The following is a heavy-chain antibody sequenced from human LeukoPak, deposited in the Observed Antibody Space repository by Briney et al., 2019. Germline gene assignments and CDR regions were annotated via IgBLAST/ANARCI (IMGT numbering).Heavy chain of an antibody. CDR3: ARETAKYYYDSSGNDAFDI. CDR1: GGSISSYY. J-gene: IGHJ3*02. CDR2: IYTSGST. Sequence: SETLSLTCTVSGGSISSYYWSWIRQPAGKGLEWIGRIYTSGSTNYNPSLKSRVTMSVDTSKNQFSLKLSSVTAADTAVYYCARETAKYYYDSSGNDAFDIWGQGTMVTVSS. D-gene: IGHD3-22*01. V-gene: IGHV4-4*07.